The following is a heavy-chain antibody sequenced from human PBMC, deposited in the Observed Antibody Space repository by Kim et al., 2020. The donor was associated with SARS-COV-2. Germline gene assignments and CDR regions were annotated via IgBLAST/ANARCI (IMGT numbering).Heavy chain of an antibody. Sequence: NPSLKSRVTISVDTSKNQFSLKLSSVTAADTAVYYCARKDYYDSSGYFDYWGQGTLVTVSS. J-gene: IGHJ4*02. V-gene: IGHV4-59*01. CDR3: ARKDYYDSSGYFDY. D-gene: IGHD3-22*01.